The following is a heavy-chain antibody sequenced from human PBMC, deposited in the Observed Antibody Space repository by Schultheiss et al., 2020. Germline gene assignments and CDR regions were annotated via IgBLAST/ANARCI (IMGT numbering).Heavy chain of an antibody. CDR2: ISWNSGST. CDR3: ARGMRDIAAAGVGY. D-gene: IGHD6-13*01. V-gene: IGHV3-64*04. Sequence: GGSLRLSCAASGFTFSSYAMHWVRQAPGKGLEWVSGISWNSGSTYYADSVKGRFTISRDNSKNTLYLQMNSLRTDDTAVYYCARGMRDIAAAGVGYWGQGNLGTVSS. J-gene: IGHJ4*02. CDR1: GFTFSSYA.